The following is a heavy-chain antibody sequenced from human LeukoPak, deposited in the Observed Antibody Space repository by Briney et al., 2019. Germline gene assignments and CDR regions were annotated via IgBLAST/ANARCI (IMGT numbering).Heavy chain of an antibody. D-gene: IGHD3-3*01. Sequence: GGSLRLSCAASGFTFSDHYMSWIRQAPGKGLEWVSYISRGGSTIYYADSVEGRFTISRDNAKKSLYLQMNSLRAEDTAVYYCARHFGVAPLAYGGQGTLVTVS. V-gene: IGHV3-11*01. CDR1: GFTFSDHY. J-gene: IGHJ4*02. CDR2: ISRGGSTI. CDR3: ARHFGVAPLAY.